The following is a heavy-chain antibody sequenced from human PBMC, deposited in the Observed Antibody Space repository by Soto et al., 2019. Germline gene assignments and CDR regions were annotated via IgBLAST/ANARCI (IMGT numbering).Heavy chain of an antibody. J-gene: IGHJ2*01. V-gene: IGHV3-23*01. CDR1: GFTFSSYA. D-gene: IGHD3-22*01. CDR2: ISGSGGST. CDR3: AKDTGYDSSGYDWYFDL. Sequence: GGSLRLSCAASGFTFSSYAMSWVRQAPGKGLEWVSAISGSGGSTYYADSVKGRFTISRDNSKNTLYLQMNSLRAEDTAVYYCAKDTGYDSSGYDWYFDLWGRGTLVTVSS.